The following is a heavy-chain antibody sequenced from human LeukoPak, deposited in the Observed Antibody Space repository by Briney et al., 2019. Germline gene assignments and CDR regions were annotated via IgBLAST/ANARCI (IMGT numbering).Heavy chain of an antibody. CDR1: GFTFSSYW. J-gene: IGHJ4*02. Sequence: PGGSLRLSCAASGFTFSSYWMSWVRQAPGKGLEWMANIKQDGSEKYYVDSVKGRFTISRDNAKNSVYLQMNSLRAEDTAVYYCVRDYCSGVTCYPGYWGQGTLVTVSS. D-gene: IGHD2-15*01. CDR3: VRDYCSGVTCYPGY. V-gene: IGHV3-7*05. CDR2: IKQDGSEK.